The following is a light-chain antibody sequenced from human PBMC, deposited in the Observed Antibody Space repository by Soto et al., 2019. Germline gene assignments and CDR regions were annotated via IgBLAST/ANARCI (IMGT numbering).Light chain of an antibody. Sequence: QSVLTQPVSVSGSPGQSITISCTGTSGDVGGYNYVSWYQQHPGKAPKLRIYDVSNRPSGVSNGFSGSKSGNTASLTISGLHAEDEADYYCNSYTSSSTYVFGTGTKLTVL. CDR3: NSYTSSSTYV. J-gene: IGLJ1*01. CDR2: DVS. CDR1: SGDVGGYNY. V-gene: IGLV2-14*03.